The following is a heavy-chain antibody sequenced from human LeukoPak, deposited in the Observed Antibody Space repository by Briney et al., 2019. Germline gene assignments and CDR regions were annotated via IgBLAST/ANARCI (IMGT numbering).Heavy chain of an antibody. CDR2: LSYDGSNE. CDR1: RFTFSNYP. CDR3: ARGRGSYSADY. D-gene: IGHD1-26*01. J-gene: IGHJ4*02. V-gene: IGHV3-30-3*01. Sequence: PGGSLRLSCAASRFTFSNYPMNWVRQAPGKGLEWVALLSYDGSNECYADSVKGRFTISRDNSKNTLYLQMNSLRAEDSAVYYCARGRGSYSADYWGQGTLVTVSS.